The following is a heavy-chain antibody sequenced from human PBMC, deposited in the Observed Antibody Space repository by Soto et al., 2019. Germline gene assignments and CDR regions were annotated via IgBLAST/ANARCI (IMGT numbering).Heavy chain of an antibody. Sequence: SETLSLTCTVSGGSISSGGYYWSWIRQHPGKGLEWIGYIYYSGSTYYNPSLKSRVTISVDTSKNQFSLKLSSVTAADTAVYYCARENTVTNSYYYYMDVWGKGTTVTVSS. J-gene: IGHJ6*03. CDR3: ARENTVTNSYYYYMDV. CDR2: IYYSGST. V-gene: IGHV4-31*03. D-gene: IGHD4-17*01. CDR1: GGSISSGGYY.